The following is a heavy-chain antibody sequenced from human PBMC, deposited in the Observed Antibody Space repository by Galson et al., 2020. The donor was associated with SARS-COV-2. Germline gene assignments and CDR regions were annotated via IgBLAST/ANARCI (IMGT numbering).Heavy chain of an antibody. D-gene: IGHD2-15*01. V-gene: IGHV4-39*01. Sequence: ETSETLSLTCTVSGGSISSSSYYWGWIRQPPGKGLEWIGSIYYSGSTYYNPSLKSRVTISVDTSKNQCSLKLSSVTAADTAVYYCARHRIYCSGGRCYSGWFDPWGQGTLVTVS. CDR2: IYYSGST. J-gene: IGHJ5*02. CDR3: ARHRIYCSGGRCYSGWFDP. CDR1: GGSISSSSYY.